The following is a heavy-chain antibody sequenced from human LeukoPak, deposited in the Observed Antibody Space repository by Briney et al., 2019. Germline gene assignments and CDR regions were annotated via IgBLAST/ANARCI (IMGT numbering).Heavy chain of an antibody. D-gene: IGHD2-21*02. CDR1: GGSISSTSYY. Sequence: SETLSLTCTVSGGSISSTSYYWGWIRQPPGRGLEWIGSIYYGGSTYYNPSLKSRVTISIDTSKNQFSLKLSSVTAADTAVYYCARGQENCGGDCGVAYWGQGTLVTVSS. CDR2: IYYGGST. J-gene: IGHJ4*02. CDR3: ARGQENCGGDCGVAY. V-gene: IGHV4-39*07.